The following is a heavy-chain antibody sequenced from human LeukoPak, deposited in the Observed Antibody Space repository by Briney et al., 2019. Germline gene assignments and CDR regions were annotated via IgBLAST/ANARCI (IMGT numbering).Heavy chain of an antibody. CDR2: IYTSGST. V-gene: IGHV4-4*09. D-gene: IGHD6-13*01. J-gene: IGHJ4*02. Sequence: SETLSLTCTVSGGSISSYYWSWIRQPPGKGLEWIGYIYTSGSTNYNPSLKSRVTISVDTSKNQFSLKLSSVTAADTAVYYCARVGIAAAEYWGQGTLVTVSS. CDR3: ARVGIAAAEY. CDR1: GGSISSYY.